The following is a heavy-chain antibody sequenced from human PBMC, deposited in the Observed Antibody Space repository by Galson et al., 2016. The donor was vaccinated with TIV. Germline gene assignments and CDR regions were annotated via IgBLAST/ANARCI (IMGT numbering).Heavy chain of an antibody. Sequence: SLRLSCAVSGFIFSDYDMHWVRQAPGKGLEWVAVISYDGNNKFYGTSVKGRVAISRDNSKSMLYLQLSSLRPEDTALYYCAKYRGAKGCTTTSCYVMDVWGQGTTVIVSS. CDR1: GFIFSDYD. J-gene: IGHJ6*02. CDR2: ISYDGNNK. V-gene: IGHV3-30*18. D-gene: IGHD2-2*01. CDR3: AKYRGAKGCTTTSCYVMDV.